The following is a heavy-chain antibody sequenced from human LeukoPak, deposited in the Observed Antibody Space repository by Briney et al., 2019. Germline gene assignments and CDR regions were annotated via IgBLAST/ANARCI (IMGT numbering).Heavy chain of an antibody. D-gene: IGHD5-18*01. V-gene: IGHV1-8*01. Sequence: ASVKVSCKASGYTFTSYDINWVRQATGQGLEWMGWMNPNSGNTGYAQKFQGRVTMTRDTSISTAYMELSRLRSDDTAVYYCARTLRELWPSYDYWGQGTLVTVSS. CDR2: MNPNSGNT. CDR1: GYTFTSYD. J-gene: IGHJ4*02. CDR3: ARTLRELWPSYDY.